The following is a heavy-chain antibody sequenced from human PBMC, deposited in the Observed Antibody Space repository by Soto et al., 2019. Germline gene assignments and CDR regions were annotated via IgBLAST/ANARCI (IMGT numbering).Heavy chain of an antibody. CDR2: ISAYNGNT. CDR1: GYTFNSYG. D-gene: IGHD3-3*01. CDR3: ARSFWSGQVPFYFDQ. J-gene: IGHJ4*02. V-gene: IGHV1-18*01. Sequence: QVLLVQSGAEVKKPGASVKVSCKASGYTFNSYGVSWVRQAPGQGLEWMGWISAYNGNTKYSQNLQGRVTMTIDTTTSSAYMKVRSLRSDYTAIYDCARSFWSGQVPFYFDQWGQGTLVTVSS.